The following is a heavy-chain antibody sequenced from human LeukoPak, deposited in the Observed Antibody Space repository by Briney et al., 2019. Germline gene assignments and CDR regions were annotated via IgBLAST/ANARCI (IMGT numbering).Heavy chain of an antibody. D-gene: IGHD3-22*01. CDR1: GGSFSGYY. CDR3: ARGTYYYDSSGYYYLMTYFDY. J-gene: IGHJ4*02. V-gene: IGHV4-34*01. Sequence: SETLSLTCAVYGGSFSGYYWSWIRQPPGKGLEWIGEINHSGSTNYSPSLKSRVTISVDTSKNQFPLKLSSVTAADTAVYYCARGTYYYDSSGYYYLMTYFDYWGQGTLVTVSS. CDR2: INHSGST.